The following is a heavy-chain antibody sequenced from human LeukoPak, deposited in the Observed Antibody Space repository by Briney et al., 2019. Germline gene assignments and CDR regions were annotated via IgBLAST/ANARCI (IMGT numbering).Heavy chain of an antibody. D-gene: IGHD1-26*01. CDR1: GGSISSYY. J-gene: IGHJ4*02. Sequence: SETLSLTCTVSGGSISSYYWSWIRQPPGKGLEWIGYIYTSGSTNYNPSLKSRVTISVDTSKNQFSLKLSSVTAADTAVYYCARRGGRYYLTEYYFDYWGQGTLVTVSS. V-gene: IGHV4-4*09. CDR3: ARRGGRYYLTEYYFDY. CDR2: IYTSGST.